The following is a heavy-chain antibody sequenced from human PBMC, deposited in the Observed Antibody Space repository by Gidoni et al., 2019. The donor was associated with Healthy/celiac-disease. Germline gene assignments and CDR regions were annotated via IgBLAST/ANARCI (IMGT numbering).Heavy chain of an antibody. V-gene: IGHV1-69*01. CDR3: ARAHDSSSSGRDNWFDP. CDR1: GGTFSSYP. CDR2: IIPIFGTA. Sequence: QVQLVQSGAEVKKPGSSVKVSCKASGGTFSSYPISWVRQAPGQGLEWMGGIIPIFGTANYAQKFQGRVTITADESTSTAYMELSSLRSEDTAVYYCARAHDSSSSGRDNWFDPWGQGTLVTVSS. J-gene: IGHJ5*02. D-gene: IGHD6-6*01.